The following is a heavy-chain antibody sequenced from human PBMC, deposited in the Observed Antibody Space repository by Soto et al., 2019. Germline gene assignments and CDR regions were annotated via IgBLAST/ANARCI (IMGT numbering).Heavy chain of an antibody. CDR2: IRDKTNSYAT. Sequence: EVQLVESGGGLVQPGGSLKLSCAASGFNFNGSAMHWVRQASGKGLEWVGHIRDKTNSYATAYGASVKGRFTISRDDSRNTAYLQMNRLKTEDTAVYYCTRLEDNVVTDYWFFDVWGRGTLVTVSS. CDR1: GFNFNGSA. V-gene: IGHV3-73*02. CDR3: TRLEDNVVTDYWFFDV. J-gene: IGHJ2*01. D-gene: IGHD2-21*02.